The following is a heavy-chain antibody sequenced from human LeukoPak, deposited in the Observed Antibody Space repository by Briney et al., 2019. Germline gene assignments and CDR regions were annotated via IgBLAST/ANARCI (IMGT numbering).Heavy chain of an antibody. V-gene: IGHV3-64*02. J-gene: IGHJ6*04. Sequence: PGGSLRLSCAASGFTFSYFAMHWVRQAPGKGLEYISAVSSNGDKTDYADSVKGRFSISRDNSKNTLYLQMGSLRAEDMAVYYCARGGYCSTTSCYEGSGDYYYGMDVWGRGTTVTVSS. CDR2: VSSNGDKT. CDR3: ARGGYCSTTSCYEGSGDYYYGMDV. D-gene: IGHD2-2*01. CDR1: GFTFSYFA.